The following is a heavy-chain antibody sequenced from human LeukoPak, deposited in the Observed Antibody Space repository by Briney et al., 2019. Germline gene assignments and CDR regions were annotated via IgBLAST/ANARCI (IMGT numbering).Heavy chain of an antibody. V-gene: IGHV4-39*07. D-gene: IGHD6-19*01. Sequence: SETLSLTCTVSGGSISSSSYYWGWIRQPPGKGLEWIGSIYYSGSTYYNPSLKSRVTISVDTSKNQFSLKLSSVTAADTAVYYCARGGKNSGRYGWGQGTLVTVSS. CDR3: ARGGKNSGRYG. CDR2: IYYSGST. CDR1: GGSISSSSYY. J-gene: IGHJ4*02.